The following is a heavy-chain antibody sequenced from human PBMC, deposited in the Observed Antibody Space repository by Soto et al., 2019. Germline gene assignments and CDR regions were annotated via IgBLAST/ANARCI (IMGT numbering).Heavy chain of an antibody. CDR2: ISANNGNT. CDR1: GYTFTSYG. J-gene: IGHJ4*01. CDR3: TRVFFGVDY. D-gene: IGHD3-3*01. V-gene: IGHV1-18*01. Sequence: QVQLVQSGAEVKKPGASVKVSCKASGYTFTSYGISWVRQAPGQGLEWMGWISANNGNTNYARKLQGRVTMTTDTTTCTAQREPTSLRSQYTAVYFCTRVFFGVDYRGPGTLCTFAS.